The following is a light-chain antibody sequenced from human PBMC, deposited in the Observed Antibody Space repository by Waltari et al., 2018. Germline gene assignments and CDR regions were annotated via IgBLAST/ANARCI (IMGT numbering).Light chain of an antibody. CDR2: DAS. J-gene: IGKJ4*01. CDR3: QQYDNLPPLS. Sequence: DIQLTQSPSSLSASVGDRVTIPCQASQDITKFLNWYQQKPGKAPKLLIYDASKLQTGVPSRFSGSGSGTDFTFTISSLQPEDVATYFCQQYDNLPPLSFGGGTKVDIK. CDR1: QDITKF. V-gene: IGKV1-33*01.